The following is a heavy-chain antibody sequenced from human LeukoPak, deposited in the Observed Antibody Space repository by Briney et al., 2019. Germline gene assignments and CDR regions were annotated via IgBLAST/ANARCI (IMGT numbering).Heavy chain of an antibody. CDR3: ARDGGWGSPAYYYYGMDV. CDR1: GGSISSYY. D-gene: IGHD6-19*01. CDR2: IYYSGST. Sequence: SETLPLTCTVSGGSISSYYWSWIRQPPGKGLEWIGYIYYSGSTNYNPSLKSRVTISVDTSKNQFSLKLSSVTAADTAVYYCARDGGWGSPAYYYYGMDVWGQGTTVTVSS. J-gene: IGHJ6*02. V-gene: IGHV4-59*01.